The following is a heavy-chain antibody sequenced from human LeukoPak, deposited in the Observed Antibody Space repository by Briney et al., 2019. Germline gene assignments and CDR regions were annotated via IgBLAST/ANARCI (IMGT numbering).Heavy chain of an antibody. D-gene: IGHD6-13*01. J-gene: IGHJ3*02. CDR3: ASPSSSWYWGAFDI. CDR1: GGSISGYY. Sequence: PSETLSLTCTVSGGSISGYYWSWIRQPPGKGLEWIGYIYSSGNTNYNPSLKSRLTISVDTSKNQFSLKLSSVTAADTAVYYCASPSSSWYWGAFDIWGQGTMVTVSS. CDR2: IYSSGNT. V-gene: IGHV4-59*01.